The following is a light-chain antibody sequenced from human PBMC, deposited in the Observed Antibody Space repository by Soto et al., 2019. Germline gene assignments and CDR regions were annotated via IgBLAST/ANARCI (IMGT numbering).Light chain of an antibody. CDR1: HSVNSH. V-gene: IGKV3-15*01. CDR3: QQYNNWPPAT. CDR2: GAS. J-gene: IGKJ3*01. Sequence: MMMTQSPATLSVSPGERVTLSCRTSHSVNSHVAWYQQKPGQAPRLLLYGASTRATGIPVRFSGSGFGTEFTLTISSLQSEDFAVYYCQQYNNWPPATFGPGTKVDIK.